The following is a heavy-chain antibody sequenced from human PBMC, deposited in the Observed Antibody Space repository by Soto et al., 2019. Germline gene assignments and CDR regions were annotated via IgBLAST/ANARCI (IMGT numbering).Heavy chain of an antibody. D-gene: IGHD3-10*01. CDR3: ATIRGASMYDAFDI. CDR1: GGTFSSYA. Sequence: SVKVSCKASGGTFSSYAISWVRQAPGQGLEWMGGIIPIFGTVNYAQKFQGRVTITADESTSTAYMELSSLRSEDTAVYYCATIRGASMYDAFDIWGQGTMVTVSS. J-gene: IGHJ3*02. V-gene: IGHV1-69*13. CDR2: IIPIFGTV.